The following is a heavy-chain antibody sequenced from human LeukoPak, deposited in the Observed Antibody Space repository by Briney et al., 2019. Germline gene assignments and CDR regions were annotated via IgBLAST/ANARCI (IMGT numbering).Heavy chain of an antibody. CDR1: GYAFTSYG. CDR2: ISAYNGNT. CDR3: ARDQGRYISSGVWFDP. J-gene: IGHJ5*02. V-gene: IGHV1-18*01. Sequence: SVKVSCTASGYAFTSYGISWVRQAPGQGLEWMGWISAYNGNTNYAQNLQGRVTMTTDTSTSTAYTELRSLRSDDTAVYYWARDQGRYISSGVWFDPWGQGTLVTVSS. D-gene: IGHD6-13*01.